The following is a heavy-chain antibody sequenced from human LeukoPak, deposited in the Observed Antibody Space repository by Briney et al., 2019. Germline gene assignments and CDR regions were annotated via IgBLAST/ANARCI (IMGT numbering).Heavy chain of an antibody. J-gene: IGHJ4*02. CDR2: IDHTGIT. CDR3: ARGRAGLGYCSGGSCYPSDY. V-gene: IGHV4-59*01. D-gene: IGHD2-15*01. CDR1: DDSITIYY. Sequence: SETLSLTCTVSDDSITIYYWSWIRQPPGKGLEWIGYIDHTGITNYNPSLNSRVTISRDTSKDHFSLELSSATAADTAVYYCARGRAGLGYCSGGSCYPSDYWGQGTLVTVSS.